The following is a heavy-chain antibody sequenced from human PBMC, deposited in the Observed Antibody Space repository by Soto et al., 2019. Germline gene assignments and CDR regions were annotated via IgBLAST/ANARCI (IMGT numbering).Heavy chain of an antibody. J-gene: IGHJ4*02. CDR3: ARHTLTVRSGFDN. CDR2: THYSGNT. D-gene: IGHD4-17*01. Sequence: QVQLQESGPGLVKPSETLSLTCTVSGGSISTYYWDWLRQSPEKGLEWIGYTHYSGNTNYHPSLRGRVTISLATSRNQFSLILSAVTAADTAIYYCARHTLTVRSGFDNWGQGALVTVSS. V-gene: IGHV4-59*12. CDR1: GGSISTYY.